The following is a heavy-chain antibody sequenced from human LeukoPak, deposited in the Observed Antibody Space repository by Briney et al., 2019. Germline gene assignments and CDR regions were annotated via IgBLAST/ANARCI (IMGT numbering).Heavy chain of an antibody. D-gene: IGHD2-21*02. CDR3: ARDKVTAGAFDI. J-gene: IGHJ3*02. Sequence: ASETLSLTCTVSGGSMSSYYWSWIRQPPGKGLEWIGYIYYSGSTNYNPSLKSRVTISVDTSKNQCSLKLCSVTAADTAVYYCARDKVTAGAFDIWGQGTMVTVSS. CDR1: GGSMSSYY. CDR2: IYYSGST. V-gene: IGHV4-59*01.